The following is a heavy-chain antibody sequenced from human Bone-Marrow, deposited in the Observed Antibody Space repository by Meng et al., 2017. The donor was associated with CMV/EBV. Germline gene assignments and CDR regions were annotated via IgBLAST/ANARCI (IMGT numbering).Heavy chain of an antibody. CDR3: AREGGFLEWFGPYYYGMDV. CDR1: GFTFISYG. Sequence: LTRAASGFTFISYGMHWVRQAPGKGLEWVAFIRYDGSNKYYADSVKGRFTISRDNSKNTLYLQMNSLRAEDTAVYYCAREGGFLEWFGPYYYGMDVWGQGSTVTCYS. V-gene: IGHV3-30*02. CDR2: IRYDGSNK. D-gene: IGHD3-3*01. J-gene: IGHJ6*01.